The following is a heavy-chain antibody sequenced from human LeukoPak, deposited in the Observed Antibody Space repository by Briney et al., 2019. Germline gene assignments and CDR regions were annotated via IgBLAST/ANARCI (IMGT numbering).Heavy chain of an antibody. CDR1: GFTFSSYA. CDR2: ISYDGSNK. Sequence: GGSLRLSCAASGFTFSSYAMHWVRQAPGKGLEWVAVISYDGSNKYCADSVKGRFTISRDNSKNTLYLQMNSLRAEDTAVYYCAREGRNMGYSYGYNWFDPWGQGTLVTVSS. CDR3: AREGRNMGYSYGYNWFDP. D-gene: IGHD5-18*01. V-gene: IGHV3-30-3*01. J-gene: IGHJ5*02.